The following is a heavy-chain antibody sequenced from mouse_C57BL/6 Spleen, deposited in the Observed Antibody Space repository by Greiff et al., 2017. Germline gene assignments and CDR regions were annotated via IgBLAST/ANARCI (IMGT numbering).Heavy chain of an antibody. CDR1: GYTFTSYW. V-gene: IGHV1-64*01. J-gene: IGHJ3*01. CDR2: IHPNSGST. CDR3: ARDGNCIWFAY. Sequence: QVQLQQPGAELVKPGASVKLSCKASGYTFTSYWMHWVKQRPGQGLEWIGMIHPNSGSTNYNEKFKSKATLTVDKSSSTAYMHISSLTSEDSAVYYCARDGNCIWFAYWGQGTLVTVSA. D-gene: IGHD2-1*01.